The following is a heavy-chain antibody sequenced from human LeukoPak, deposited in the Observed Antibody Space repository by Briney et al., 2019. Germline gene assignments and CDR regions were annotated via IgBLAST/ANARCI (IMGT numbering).Heavy chain of an antibody. CDR1: GFTVSSNY. J-gene: IGHJ4*02. CDR2: IYSGGGT. Sequence: GGSLRLSCAASGFTVSSNYMGWVRQAPGKGLEWVSFIYSGGGTYYADSVKGRFTISRDNSKNTLSLQMNNLRAEDTAVYYCARGQGSTSAWYFDYWGQGTLVTVSS. D-gene: IGHD6-19*01. V-gene: IGHV3-53*01. CDR3: ARGQGSTSAWYFDY.